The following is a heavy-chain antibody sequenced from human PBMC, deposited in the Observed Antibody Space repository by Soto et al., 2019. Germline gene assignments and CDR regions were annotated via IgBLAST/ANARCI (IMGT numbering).Heavy chain of an antibody. Sequence: GGSLRLSCAASGFTFSDYYMSWIRQAPGKGLEWVSYISSSGSTIYYADSVKGRFTISRDNAKNSLYLQMNSLRAEDTAVYYCARDNYDFWSGYASQPQYYYYMDVWGKGTTVTVSS. V-gene: IGHV3-11*01. J-gene: IGHJ6*03. D-gene: IGHD3-3*01. CDR1: GFTFSDYY. CDR2: ISSSGSTI. CDR3: ARDNYDFWSGYASQPQYYYYMDV.